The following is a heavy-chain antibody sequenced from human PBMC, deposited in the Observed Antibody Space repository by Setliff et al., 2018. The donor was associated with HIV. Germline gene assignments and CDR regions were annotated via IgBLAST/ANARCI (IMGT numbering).Heavy chain of an antibody. J-gene: IGHJ6*03. D-gene: IGHD3-3*01. CDR2: IYTSGGT. CDR3: ARCYDNFWSGYPLDYMDV. Sequence: LSLTCTVSGGSISSHYWSWIRQPPGKGLEWIGHIYTSGGTNYNPSLKSRVTMSVATSKNQFSLKLSSVTAADTAVYYCARCYDNFWSGYPLDYMDVWGKGTTVTVSS. V-gene: IGHV4-4*08. CDR1: GGSISSHY.